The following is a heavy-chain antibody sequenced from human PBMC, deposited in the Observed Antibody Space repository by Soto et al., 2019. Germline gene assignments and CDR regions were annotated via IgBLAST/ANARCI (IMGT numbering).Heavy chain of an antibody. J-gene: IGHJ4*02. V-gene: IGHV4-59*01. D-gene: IGHD5-12*01. CDR3: AREVAYGMATPY. Sequence: TSETLSLTCTGSGGSLSSYYWSWIRQPPGKGLEWIGYIYYSGSTNYNPSLKSRVTISVDTSKNQFSLKLSSVTAADTAVYYCAREVAYGMATPYWGQGTLVTVSS. CDR2: IYYSGST. CDR1: GGSLSSYY.